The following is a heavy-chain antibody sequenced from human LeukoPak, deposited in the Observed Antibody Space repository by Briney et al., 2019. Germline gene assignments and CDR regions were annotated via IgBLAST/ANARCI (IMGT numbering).Heavy chain of an antibody. Sequence: GRSLRLSCAASGFTFSSYGMHWVRQAPGKGLEWVSAVSGSGGSTYYADSVKGLFTIPRDNSKNTLYLQMNSLRAEDTAVYYCAKRMIRGVNHDAFDLWGQGTMVTVSS. CDR2: VSGSGGST. CDR1: GFTFSSYG. CDR3: AKRMIRGVNHDAFDL. V-gene: IGHV3-23*01. D-gene: IGHD3-10*01. J-gene: IGHJ3*01.